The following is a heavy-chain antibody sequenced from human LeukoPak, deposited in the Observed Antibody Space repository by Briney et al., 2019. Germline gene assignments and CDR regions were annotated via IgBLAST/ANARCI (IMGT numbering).Heavy chain of an antibody. CDR1: GFTFSNYA. CDR3: ARERVRLTTVTTFVGY. V-gene: IGHV3-30*04. Sequence: GRSLRLSCAASGFTFSNYALHWVRQAPGKGLEWVAVISYDGSNKYYADSVKGRFTISRDNSKNTLYLQMNSLRAEDTAVYYCARERVRLTTVTTFVGYWGQGTLVTVSS. CDR2: ISYDGSNK. D-gene: IGHD4-17*01. J-gene: IGHJ4*02.